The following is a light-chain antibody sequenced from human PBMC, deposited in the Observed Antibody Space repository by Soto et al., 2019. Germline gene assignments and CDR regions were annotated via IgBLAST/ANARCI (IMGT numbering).Light chain of an antibody. Sequence: SYELTQPPSVSVAPGKTARITCGRNNIGSKSVHWYQQKPGQAPVLVIYYDSDRPSGIPERFSGSNSGNTATLTISRVEAGDEADYYCQVWDSSSEHYVFGTGTKVTVL. CDR3: QVWDSSSEHYV. CDR2: YDS. J-gene: IGLJ1*01. V-gene: IGLV3-21*04. CDR1: NIGSKS.